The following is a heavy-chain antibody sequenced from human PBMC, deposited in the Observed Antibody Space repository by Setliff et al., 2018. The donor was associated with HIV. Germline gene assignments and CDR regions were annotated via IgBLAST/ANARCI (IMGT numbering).Heavy chain of an antibody. Sequence: GGSLRLSCAASGFTFSSYGMHWVRQAPGKGLEWVAFIRYDGSNKYYADSVKGRFTISRDNSKNRLYLQMNSLRAEDTAVYYCAKDRYYDSSGSPFDSWGQGTLVTVSS. CDR2: IRYDGSNK. CDR1: GFTFSSYG. D-gene: IGHD3-22*01. J-gene: IGHJ4*02. V-gene: IGHV3-30*02. CDR3: AKDRYYDSSGSPFDS.